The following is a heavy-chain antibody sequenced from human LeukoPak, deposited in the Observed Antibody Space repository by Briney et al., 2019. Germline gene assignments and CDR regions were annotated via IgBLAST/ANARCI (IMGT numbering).Heavy chain of an antibody. J-gene: IGHJ2*01. CDR1: GGSISNYY. CDR2: IYSSGST. Sequence: PSETLSLTCTVSGGSISNYYWNWIRQPAGKGLEWIGRIYSSGSTNYNPSLKSRVTMSVDTSKNQFSLELSSVTAADTAVYYCARDLSLVINGYFDLWGRGTLVTVSS. CDR3: ARDLSLVINGYFDL. V-gene: IGHV4-4*07. D-gene: IGHD3-16*01.